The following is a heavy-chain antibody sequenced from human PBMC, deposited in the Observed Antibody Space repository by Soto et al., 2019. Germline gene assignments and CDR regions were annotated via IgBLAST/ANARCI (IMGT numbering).Heavy chain of an antibody. Sequence: QPGGSLRLSCASSGCTFRSYGMHWVRQAPGKGLEWVAVISYHGSNTYYADSVKGRFTISRDNSKNTLYLQMNSLRADDAAVYYCVADNVANDAFHIWGQATMVSVS. V-gene: IGHV3-30*03. CDR3: VADNVANDAFHI. J-gene: IGHJ3*02. CDR1: GCTFRSYG. CDR2: ISYHGSNT.